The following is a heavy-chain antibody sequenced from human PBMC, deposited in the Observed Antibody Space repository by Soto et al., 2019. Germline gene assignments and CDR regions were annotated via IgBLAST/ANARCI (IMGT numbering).Heavy chain of an antibody. CDR3: VKIGAMTAMVSHFDY. CDR1: GFTFSSYA. J-gene: IGHJ4*02. D-gene: IGHD5-18*01. CDR2: ISSNGGST. V-gene: IGHV3-64D*08. Sequence: EVQLVESGGGLVQPGGSLRLSCSASGFTFSSYAMHWVRQAPGKGLEYVSAISSNGGSTYYADSVKGRFTISRDNSKNTLYLKMNSLRAEDTAVYYCVKIGAMTAMVSHFDYWGQGTLVTVSS.